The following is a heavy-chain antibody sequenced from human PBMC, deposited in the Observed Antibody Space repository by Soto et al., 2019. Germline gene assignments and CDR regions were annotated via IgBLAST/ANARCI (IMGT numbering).Heavy chain of an antibody. V-gene: IGHV1-46*01. J-gene: IGHJ6*02. Sequence: GASVKVSCKASGYTFTSYYMHWVRQAPGQGLEWMGIINPSGGSTSYAQKLQGRVTMTRDTSTSTVYMELSSPRSEDTAVYYCASYGSGSYVDYYYYGMDVWGQGTTVTVSS. CDR3: ASYGSGSYVDYYYYGMDV. CDR1: GYTFTSYY. CDR2: INPSGGST. D-gene: IGHD3-10*01.